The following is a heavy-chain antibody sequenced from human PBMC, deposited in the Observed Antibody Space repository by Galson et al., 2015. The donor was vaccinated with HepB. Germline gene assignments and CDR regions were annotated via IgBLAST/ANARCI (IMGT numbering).Heavy chain of an antibody. CDR2: INPNSGGT. CDR3: ARVLLWFGEEEDYYYYYAMDV. J-gene: IGHJ6*02. D-gene: IGHD3-10*01. Sequence: SVKVSCKATGSSFTGYYMHWVRQAPGQGLEWMGRINPNSGGTNYAQKFQGRVTMTRDTSITTGYMELSSLRSDDTAVYYCARVLLWFGEEEDYYYYYAMDVWGQGTTVTVSS. CDR1: GSSFTGYY. V-gene: IGHV1-2*06.